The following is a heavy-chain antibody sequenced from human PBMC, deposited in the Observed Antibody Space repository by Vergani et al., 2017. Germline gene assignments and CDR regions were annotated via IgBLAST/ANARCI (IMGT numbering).Heavy chain of an antibody. Sequence: QVQLVESGGGVVQPGRSLRLSCAASGFTFSSYGMHWVRPAPGKGLEWVAVISYDGSNKYYADSVKGRFTISRDNSKNTLYLQMNSLRAEDTAVYYCARDSSGWGYYYYYYGMDVWGQGTTVTVSS. CDR2: ISYDGSNK. J-gene: IGHJ6*02. CDR3: ARDSSGWGYYYYYYGMDV. V-gene: IGHV3-30*03. CDR1: GFTFSSYG. D-gene: IGHD6-19*01.